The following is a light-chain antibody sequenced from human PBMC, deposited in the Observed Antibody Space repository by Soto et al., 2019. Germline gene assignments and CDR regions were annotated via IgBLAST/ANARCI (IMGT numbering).Light chain of an antibody. J-gene: IGLJ2*01. Sequence: QSALTQPPSASGTPGQSVSISCSGSRSNIGTNPVNWYQQLPGTAPKLLFYTNTQRPSGVPDRFSASKSGTSASLAISGLQSEDEADYYCAAWDDSLNSVTFGGGTKLTVL. CDR2: TNT. V-gene: IGLV1-44*01. CDR1: RSNIGTNP. CDR3: AAWDDSLNSVT.